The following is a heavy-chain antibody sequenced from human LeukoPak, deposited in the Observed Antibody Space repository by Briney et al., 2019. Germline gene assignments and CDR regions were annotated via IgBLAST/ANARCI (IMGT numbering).Heavy chain of an antibody. D-gene: IGHD2-8*02. Sequence: PGGSLRLSCAASGFTFSTSAMIWVRQPPGKGLEGVSSIFPSGGEIHYADSVRGRFTISRDNSKSTLSLQMNSLRAEDTAIYYCATYRQVLLPFESWGQGTLVTVSS. CDR2: IFPSGGEI. J-gene: IGHJ4*02. V-gene: IGHV3-23*01. CDR3: ATYRQVLLPFES. CDR1: GFTFSTSA.